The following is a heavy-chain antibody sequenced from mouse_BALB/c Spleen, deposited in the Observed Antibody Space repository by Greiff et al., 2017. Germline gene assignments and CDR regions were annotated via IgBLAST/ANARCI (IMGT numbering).Heavy chain of an antibody. CDR1: GFNIKDTY. CDR2: IDPANGNT. CDR3: APYYYGNSSWFAY. J-gene: IGHJ3*01. V-gene: IGHV14-3*02. Sequence: EVKLMESGAELVKPGASVKLSCTASGFNIKDTYMHWVKQRPEQGLEWIGRIDPANGNTKYDPKFQGKATITADTSSNTAYLQLSSLTSEDTAVYYCAPYYYGNSSWFAYWGQGTLVTVSA. D-gene: IGHD2-1*01.